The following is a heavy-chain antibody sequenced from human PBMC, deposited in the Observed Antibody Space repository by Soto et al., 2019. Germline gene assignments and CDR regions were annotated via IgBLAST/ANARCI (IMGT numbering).Heavy chain of an antibody. D-gene: IGHD3-16*01. V-gene: IGHV4-61*01. CDR2: IYNNGNT. CDR1: GGSVSSVKYF. CDR3: ARTVMPVGKLAAFDH. Sequence: PSETLSLTCTVSGGSVSSVKYFWSWFRKPPGKGLEWIAYIYNNGNTNYNTSLKSRATISVDTSKNQCSLKLTSVTAADSAVYFCARTVMPVGKLAAFDHWGQGVLVTVSS. J-gene: IGHJ4*02.